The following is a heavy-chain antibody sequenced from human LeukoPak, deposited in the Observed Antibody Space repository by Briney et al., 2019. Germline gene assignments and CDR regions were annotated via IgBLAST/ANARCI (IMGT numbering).Heavy chain of an antibody. CDR1: GFTFSDYY. CDR2: ISSSGSTI. V-gene: IGHV3-11*04. CDR3: ASSNDYGENDAFDI. D-gene: IGHD4-17*01. Sequence: PGGSLRLSCAASGFTFSDYYMSWIRQAPGKGLEWVSYISSSGSTIYYADSVKGRFTISRDNAKNSLYLQMNSLRAEDTAVYYCASSNDYGENDAFDIWGQGTMVTVSS. J-gene: IGHJ3*02.